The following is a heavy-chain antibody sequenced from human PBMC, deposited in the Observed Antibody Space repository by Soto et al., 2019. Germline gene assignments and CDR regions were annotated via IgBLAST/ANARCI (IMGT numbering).Heavy chain of an antibody. Sequence: EVQLVESGGGLVKPGGSLTLSCAGSGFTFSNAWMNWVRQAPGKGLEWVGSIKSKTDGGTADNAAPVKGRFSISRDDSKNTLYLQMNSLKSEDTAVYYCTTDNVGGWLRSGHWGQGTLVTVSS. D-gene: IGHD1-26*01. CDR1: GFTFSNAW. V-gene: IGHV3-15*07. CDR2: IKSKTDGGTA. CDR3: TTDNVGGWLRSGH. J-gene: IGHJ4*02.